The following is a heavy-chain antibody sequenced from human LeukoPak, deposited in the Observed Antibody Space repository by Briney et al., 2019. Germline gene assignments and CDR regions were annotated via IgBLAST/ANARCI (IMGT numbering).Heavy chain of an antibody. J-gene: IGHJ4*02. Sequence: PSETLSLTCSVSGDSMTNYHWTWIRQPPGKELEWIGSISYSGTTNYNPSLNSRVTMPVDTSKKQFSLRLNSVTAADTAVYYCVRSGLVRGVSTWGQGTLVTVSS. CDR3: VRSGLVRGVST. D-gene: IGHD3-10*01. V-gene: IGHV4-59*01. CDR1: GDSMTNYH. CDR2: ISYSGTT.